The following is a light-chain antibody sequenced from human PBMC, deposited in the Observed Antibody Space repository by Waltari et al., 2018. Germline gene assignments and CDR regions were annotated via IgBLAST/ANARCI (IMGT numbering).Light chain of an antibody. CDR2: DVS. CDR3: CSFTSTSTWV. J-gene: IGLJ3*02. Sequence: QSALTQPASVSGSPGQSITISCTGTTSDLGGYNYVSWYQQHPGKAPNLILDDVSSRASGVSNRFSGSKSGNTASLTISGLQAEDEADYYCCSFTSTSTWVFGGGTKLTVL. CDR1: TSDLGGYNY. V-gene: IGLV2-14*01.